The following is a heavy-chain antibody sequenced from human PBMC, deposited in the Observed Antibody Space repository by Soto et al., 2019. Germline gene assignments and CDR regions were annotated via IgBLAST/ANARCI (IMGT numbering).Heavy chain of an antibody. CDR1: GGSISTYY. CDR3: ARGGMVIIPTATVFDY. Sequence: SETLSLTCTVSGGSISTYYWSWIRQPAGKGLEWIGRIYASGSTNYNPSLKSRVTMSVATSKNQFSLKLSSVTAADTAVYYCARGGMVIIPTATVFDYWGQGTPVTVSS. V-gene: IGHV4-4*07. J-gene: IGHJ4*02. D-gene: IGHD2-2*01. CDR2: IYASGST.